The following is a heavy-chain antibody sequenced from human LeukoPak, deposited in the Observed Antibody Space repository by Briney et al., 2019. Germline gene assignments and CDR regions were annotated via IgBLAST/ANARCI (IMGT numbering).Heavy chain of an antibody. J-gene: IGHJ4*02. V-gene: IGHV4-4*07. Sequence: PSETLSLTCTVSGGSISSYYWSWIRQPAGKGLEWIGRIYTSGSTNYNPSLKSRVTMSVDTSKNQFSLKLGSVTAADTAVYYCARVNDFWSGYSYYFDYWGQGTLVTVSS. CDR2: IYTSGST. CDR1: GGSISSYY. CDR3: ARVNDFWSGYSYYFDY. D-gene: IGHD3-3*01.